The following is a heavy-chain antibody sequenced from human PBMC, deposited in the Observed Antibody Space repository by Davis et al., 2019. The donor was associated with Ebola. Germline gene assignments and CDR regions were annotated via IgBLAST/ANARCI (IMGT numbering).Heavy chain of an antibody. J-gene: IGHJ2*01. D-gene: IGHD2-2*01. V-gene: IGHV3-7*03. Sequence: GESLKISCAASGFTFSSYWMSWVRQAPGKGLEWVANIKQDGSEKYYVDSVKGRFTISRDNAKNSLYLQMNSLRAEDTAVYYCARVRGYCSSTSCFIYWYFDLWGRGTLVTASS. CDR2: IKQDGSEK. CDR3: ARVRGYCSSTSCFIYWYFDL. CDR1: GFTFSSYW.